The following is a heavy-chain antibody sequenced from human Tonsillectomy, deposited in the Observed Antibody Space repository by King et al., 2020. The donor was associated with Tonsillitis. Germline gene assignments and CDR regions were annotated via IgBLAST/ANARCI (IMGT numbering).Heavy chain of an antibody. CDR2: IKQDGSEK. J-gene: IGHJ6*03. Sequence: VKLVESGGGLVQPGGSLRLSCAASRFTFSSFWMSWVRQAPGKGLEWVANIKQDGSEKFYVDSVKGRFTISRDNAKNSLYLQMNSLRAEDTAVYYCARSRWLQLSPYYYYYMDVWGKGTTVTVSS. V-gene: IGHV3-7*02. CDR1: RFTFSSFW. D-gene: IGHD5-24*01. CDR3: ARSRWLQLSPYYYYYMDV.